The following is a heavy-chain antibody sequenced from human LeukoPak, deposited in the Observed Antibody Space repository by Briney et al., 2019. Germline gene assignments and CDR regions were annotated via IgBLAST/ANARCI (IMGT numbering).Heavy chain of an antibody. Sequence: PGRSLRLSCAASGFTFDDYAMHRVRQAPGKGLEWVSGISWNSGSIGYADSVKGRFTISRDNAKNSLYLQMNSLRAEDMALYYCAKGYYYDSSAPFDYWGQGTLVTVSS. CDR1: GFTFDDYA. CDR2: ISWNSGSI. D-gene: IGHD3-22*01. J-gene: IGHJ4*02. CDR3: AKGYYYDSSAPFDY. V-gene: IGHV3-9*03.